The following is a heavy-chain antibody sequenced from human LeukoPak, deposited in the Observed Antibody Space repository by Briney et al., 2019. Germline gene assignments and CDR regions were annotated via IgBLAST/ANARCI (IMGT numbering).Heavy chain of an antibody. D-gene: IGHD1-14*01. CDR1: RFAFSTYA. Sequence: PGGSLRLSCAVSRFAFSTYAMTWVRQAPGQGLEYVSTISSNGVDTYYADSVKGRFTISRDNSKNTLYLQMTSLRVEDTAVYYCANYRKPQGLDYWGQETLVTVSS. CDR2: ISSNGVDT. J-gene: IGHJ4*02. CDR3: ANYRKPQGLDY. V-gene: IGHV3-23*01.